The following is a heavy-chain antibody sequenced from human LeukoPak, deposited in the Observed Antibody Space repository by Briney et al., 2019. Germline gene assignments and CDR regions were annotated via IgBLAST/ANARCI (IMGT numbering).Heavy chain of an antibody. CDR3: ARDIWEGFAFDY. Sequence: GGSLRLSCAASGFTFSSFSMNWVRRAPGKGLEWVSSISSSSSHIYYADSVKGRFTISRDNAKNSLYLQMNSLRAEDTAVYYCARDIWEGFAFDYWGQGTLVTVSS. CDR1: GFTFSSFS. J-gene: IGHJ4*02. V-gene: IGHV3-21*01. D-gene: IGHD1-26*01. CDR2: ISSSSSHI.